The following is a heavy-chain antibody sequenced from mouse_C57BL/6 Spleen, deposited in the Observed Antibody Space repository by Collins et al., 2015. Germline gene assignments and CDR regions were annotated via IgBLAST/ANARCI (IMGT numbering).Heavy chain of an antibody. CDR3: ARYGYYVYFDV. J-gene: IGHJ1*03. CDR1: GFTFSDYG. V-gene: IGHV5-17*01. D-gene: IGHD2-3*01. Sequence: EVQLVESGGGLVKPGGSLKLPCAASGFTFSDYGMHWVRQAPEKGLEWVAYISSGSSTIYYADTVKGRFTISRDNAKNTLFLQMTSLRSEDTAMYYCARYGYYVYFDVWGTGTTVTVSS. CDR2: ISSGSSTI.